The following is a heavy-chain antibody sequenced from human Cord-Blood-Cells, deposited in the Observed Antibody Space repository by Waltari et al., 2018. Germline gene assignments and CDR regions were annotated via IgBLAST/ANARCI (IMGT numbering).Heavy chain of an antibody. CDR2: IIPILGIA. Sequence: QVQLVQSGAEVKKPGSSVKVSCKASGGTFSSYAISWVRQAPGQGLEWMGGIIPILGIANDAQKFQGRVTITADESTSTAYMELSSLRSEDTAVYYCARDRRSSGWYRENAFDIWGQGTMVTVSS. V-gene: IGHV1-69*04. J-gene: IGHJ3*02. CDR1: GGTFSSYA. D-gene: IGHD6-19*01. CDR3: ARDRRSSGWYRENAFDI.